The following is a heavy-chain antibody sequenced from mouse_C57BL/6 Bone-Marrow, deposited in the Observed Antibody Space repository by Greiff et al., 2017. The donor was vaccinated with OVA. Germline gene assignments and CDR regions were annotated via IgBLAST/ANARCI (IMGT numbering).Heavy chain of an antibody. Sequence: QVQLQQPGAELVMPGASVKLSCKASGYTFTSYWMHWVKQRPGQGLEWIGEIDPSDSYTNYNQKFKGKSTLTVDKSSRTAYMQLSSLTSEDSAVYYCAAYGSSSYYYAMDYWGQGTSVTVSS. CDR2: IDPSDSYT. J-gene: IGHJ4*01. CDR1: GYTFTSYW. D-gene: IGHD1-1*01. V-gene: IGHV1-69*01. CDR3: AAYGSSSYYYAMDY.